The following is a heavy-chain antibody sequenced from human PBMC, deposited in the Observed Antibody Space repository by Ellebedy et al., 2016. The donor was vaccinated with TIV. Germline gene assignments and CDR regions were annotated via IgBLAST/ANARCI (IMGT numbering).Heavy chain of an antibody. J-gene: IGHJ5*02. D-gene: IGHD3-10*01. CDR3: AKDAVDSGSPPNWFDA. CDR1: GFTFHDYA. V-gene: IGHV3-23*01. Sequence: GESLKISCAASGFTFHDYAMSWVRQVPGKGLEWVAAVTGNSESTYYGDSVRGRFTISRDNSKNTLFLHMNSLRVEDTALYVCAKDAVDSGSPPNWFDAWGQGSLVTVSS. CDR2: VTGNSEST.